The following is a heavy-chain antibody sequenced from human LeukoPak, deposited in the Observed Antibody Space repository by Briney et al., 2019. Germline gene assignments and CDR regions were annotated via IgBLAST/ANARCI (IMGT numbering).Heavy chain of an antibody. CDR2: IFQTGHS. J-gene: IGHJ3*01. CDR3: ARPPFSAGFDF. V-gene: IGHV4-59*08. CDR1: GGSISTFY. D-gene: IGHD4/OR15-4a*01. Sequence: SETLSLTCTVSGGSISTFYWSWLRQPPGKGLEWIGYIFQTGHSNYNPSLKGRVTISVDTSKNQLSLKLSSVTVADPAIYYCARPPFSAGFDFWGQGTMVTVSS.